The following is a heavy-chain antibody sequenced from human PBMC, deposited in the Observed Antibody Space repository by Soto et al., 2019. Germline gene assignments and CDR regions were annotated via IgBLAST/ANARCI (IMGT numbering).Heavy chain of an antibody. Sequence: QVQLQQWGAGLLKPSETLSLTCAVYGGSFSGYYWSWIRQPPGKGLEWIGENNHSGSTNYKPSLKSRPTIPEDPAKNHFSLKQSSVTAADTAVYYCAREGILAAAGTTPGWFDPWGQGTLVTVSS. J-gene: IGHJ5*02. D-gene: IGHD6-13*01. CDR1: GGSFSGYY. CDR2: NNHSGST. V-gene: IGHV4-34*01. CDR3: AREGILAAAGTTPGWFDP.